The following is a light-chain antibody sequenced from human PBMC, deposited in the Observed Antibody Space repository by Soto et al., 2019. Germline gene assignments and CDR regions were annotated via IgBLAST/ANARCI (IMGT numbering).Light chain of an antibody. CDR3: QQHYNLPPWT. CDR1: QSISTY. CDR2: GAS. J-gene: IGKJ1*01. Sequence: DIQMTQSPPSLSASVGDTVTITCRASQSISTYLDWYQVTPGKAPKALIYGASTLEDGVPSRFSGSGSGTDITLSINNLQPEDFATYYCQQHYNLPPWTFGQGTKVEV. V-gene: IGKV1-39*01.